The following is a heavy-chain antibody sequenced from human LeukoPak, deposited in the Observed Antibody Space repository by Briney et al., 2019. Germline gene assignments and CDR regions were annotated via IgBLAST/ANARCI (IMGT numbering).Heavy chain of an antibody. Sequence: PSETLTLTCTVSGGPISSYYWSWLRQPPGKGLEWIGYVSHSGSAEYNPSLESRVTISMDTSRNQFSLKLSSVTAADAARYYCARNPVAVAENFYFGMDFWGQGTTVAVSS. V-gene: IGHV4-59*01. CDR3: ARNPVAVAENFYFGMDF. CDR2: VSHSGSA. CDR1: GGPISSYY. D-gene: IGHD2-15*01. J-gene: IGHJ6*02.